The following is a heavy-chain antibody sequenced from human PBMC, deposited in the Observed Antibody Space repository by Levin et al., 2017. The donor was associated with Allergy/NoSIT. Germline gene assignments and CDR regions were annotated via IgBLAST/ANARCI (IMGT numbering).Heavy chain of an antibody. V-gene: IGHV3-74*01. D-gene: IGHD6-19*01. Sequence: GESLKISCAASGFTFNNHWMHWVRQVPGEGLVWVSRINSDGSITTYADSVKGRFTISRDNAKNTLYLQMNSLRAEDTAVYYCAYSSGWGFYWGQGTLVTVSS. CDR3: AYSSGWGFY. CDR1: GFTFNNHW. J-gene: IGHJ4*02. CDR2: INSDGSIT.